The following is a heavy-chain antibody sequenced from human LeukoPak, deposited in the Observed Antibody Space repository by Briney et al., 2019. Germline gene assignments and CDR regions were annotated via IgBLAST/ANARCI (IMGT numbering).Heavy chain of an antibody. V-gene: IGHV1-18*01. CDR2: ISAYNGNT. CDR3: ARELFGVVASHYMDV. J-gene: IGHJ6*03. CDR1: GYTSTSYG. Sequence: ASVKVSCKASGYTSTSYGISWVRQAPGQGIEWMGWISAYNGNTNSAQKLQGRVTMTTDTSTSAAYMELRSLRSDDTAVYYCARELFGVVASHYMDVWGKGTTVTVSS. D-gene: IGHD3-22*01.